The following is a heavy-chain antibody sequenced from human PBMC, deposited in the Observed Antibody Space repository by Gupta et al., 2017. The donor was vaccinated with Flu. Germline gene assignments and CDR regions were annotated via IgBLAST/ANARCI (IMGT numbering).Heavy chain of an antibody. D-gene: IGHD5-12*01. CDR2: VWYDGSNK. J-gene: IGHJ4*02. CDR1: GFRFNTYG. V-gene: IGHV3-33*01. CDR3: ARDKYSGYDREFVH. Sequence: QVHLVESGGGVFQPGKSLRLSCAASGFRFNTYGIHCVRQAPGKGLEWVAVVWYDGSNKYYAASVEGRFTISRDDSKNTVFLQMNSLRVEDTATYYCARDKYSGYDREFVHWGQGTAVTVTS.